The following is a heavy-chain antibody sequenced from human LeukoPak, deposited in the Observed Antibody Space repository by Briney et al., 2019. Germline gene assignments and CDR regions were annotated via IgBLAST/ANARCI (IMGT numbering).Heavy chain of an antibody. CDR2: ITGSGVRT. CDR1: GFTFSNYG. J-gene: IGHJ4*02. CDR3: AKRYYYDSSGYSI. Sequence: GGTLRLSCAASGFTFSNYGMSWVRQAPGKGLEWVSAITGSGVRTYYADSVKGRFTISRDNSKNTLYLQMNSLRAEDTAVYYCAKRYYYDSSGYSIWGQGTLVTVSS. V-gene: IGHV3-23*01. D-gene: IGHD3-22*01.